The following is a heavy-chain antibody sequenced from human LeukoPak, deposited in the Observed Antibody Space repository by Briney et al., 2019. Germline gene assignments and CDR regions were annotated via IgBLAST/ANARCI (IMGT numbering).Heavy chain of an antibody. CDR2: IYYSGST. CDR1: GGSISSYY. D-gene: IGHD3-10*01. CDR3: ARDTTYYYGSGSYLNWFDP. J-gene: IGHJ5*02. V-gene: IGHV4-59*12. Sequence: SETLSLTCTVSGGSISSYYWSWIRQPPGKGLEWIGYIYYSGSTNYNPSLKSRAAISVDTSKNQFSLKLSSVTAADTAVYYCARDTTYYYGSGSYLNWFDPWGQGTLVTVSS.